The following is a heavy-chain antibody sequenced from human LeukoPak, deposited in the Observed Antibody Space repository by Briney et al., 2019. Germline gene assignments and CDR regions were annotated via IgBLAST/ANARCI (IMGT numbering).Heavy chain of an antibody. J-gene: IGHJ5*02. CDR1: GFSFTSSE. D-gene: IGHD6-13*01. CDR3: ARESTAADGSYFLGWFDH. Sequence: GGSLRLSCVASGFSFTSSEMNWVRQAPGKGLEGISYISSSGNTIHYADSVKGRFTISRDNPKKSLYLQMNSLRAHATAVYYCARESTAADGSYFLGWFDHWGQGTLVTVSS. CDR2: ISSSGNTI. V-gene: IGHV3-48*03.